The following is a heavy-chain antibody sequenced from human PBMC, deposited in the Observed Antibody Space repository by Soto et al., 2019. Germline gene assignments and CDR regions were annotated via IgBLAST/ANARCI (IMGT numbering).Heavy chain of an antibody. V-gene: IGHV5-51*01. J-gene: IGHJ6*02. CDR2: IYPGDSDT. D-gene: IGHD6-13*01. CDR3: ARHGYSSSWYDYNYYYYGMDV. CDR1: GYSFTSYW. Sequence: PGESLKISCKGSGYSFTSYWIGWVRQMPGKGLEWMGIIYPGDSDTRYSPSFQGQVTISADKSISTAYLQWSSLKASDTAMYYCARHGYSSSWYDYNYYYYGMDVWGQGTTVTVSS.